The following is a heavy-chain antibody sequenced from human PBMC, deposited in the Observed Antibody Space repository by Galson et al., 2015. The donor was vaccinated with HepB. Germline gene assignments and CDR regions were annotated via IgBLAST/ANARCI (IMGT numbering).Heavy chain of an antibody. Sequence: SLRLSCAASGFTFSSYGMHWVRQAPGKGLEWVAVISYDGSNKYYADSVKGRFTISRDNSKNTLYLQMNSLRAEDTAVYYCARAPEHSGSYYLADYWGQGTLVTVSS. CDR1: GFTFSSYG. J-gene: IGHJ4*02. CDR2: ISYDGSNK. D-gene: IGHD1-26*01. V-gene: IGHV3-30*19. CDR3: ARAPEHSGSYYLADY.